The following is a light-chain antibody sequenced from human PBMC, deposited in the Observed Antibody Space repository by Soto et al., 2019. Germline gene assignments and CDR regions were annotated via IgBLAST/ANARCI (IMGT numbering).Light chain of an antibody. Sequence: VMTQSPLSLPVTPGEPASIAFRSSQLLRHINGYNYLEWYLQKPGQSPQLLIYLGSNRASGVPDRFSGSGSGTDFTLKISRVEAEDVGVYYCRQPLQSWPFGQGTKVDIK. CDR1: QLLRHINGYNY. J-gene: IGKJ1*01. CDR2: LGS. CDR3: RQPLQSWP. V-gene: IGKV2-28*01.